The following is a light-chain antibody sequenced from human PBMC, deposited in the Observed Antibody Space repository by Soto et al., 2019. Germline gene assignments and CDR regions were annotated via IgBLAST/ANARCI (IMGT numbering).Light chain of an antibody. CDR2: EVS. V-gene: IGLV2-14*01. CDR3: CSKTSSITYV. J-gene: IGLJ1*01. Sequence: QSVLTQPASVSGSPGQSITISCTGTSSDIGGYNYVSWYQQHPGEAPKLVIYEVSNRPSGVSNRFSGSKSGNTASLTISGLQADDEADYYCCSKTSSITYVFRSGTKVTVL. CDR1: SSDIGGYNY.